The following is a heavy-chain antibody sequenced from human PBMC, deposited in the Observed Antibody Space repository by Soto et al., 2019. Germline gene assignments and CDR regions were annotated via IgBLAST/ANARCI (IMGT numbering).Heavy chain of an antibody. D-gene: IGHD3-9*01. CDR3: ATGESGRWLLAY. J-gene: IGHJ4*02. Sequence: QVQLEQSGAEVKKAGSSVRVSCQASGHTFSTYGISWVRQAPGQGLEWMGGIIPTFGTGHYAQKLQGRVTITADKSTSTAYMELTSLTSEDTAVYYCATGESGRWLLAYWGQGTLGSVSS. CDR1: GHTFSTYG. CDR2: IIPTFGTG. V-gene: IGHV1-69*06.